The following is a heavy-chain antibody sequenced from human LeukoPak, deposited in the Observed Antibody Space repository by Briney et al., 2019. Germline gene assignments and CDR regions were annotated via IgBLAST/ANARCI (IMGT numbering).Heavy chain of an antibody. J-gene: IGHJ3*02. CDR2: ISGSGGST. V-gene: IGHV3-23*01. Sequence: TGGSLRLSRAASGFTFSSYAMSWVRQAPGKWLEWLSAISGSGGSTYYADSVKGRFTISGDNSKNTLYLQMNSLRAEDTAVYYCAKEQNAFDIWGQGTMVTVSS. CDR1: GFTFSSYA. CDR3: AKEQNAFDI.